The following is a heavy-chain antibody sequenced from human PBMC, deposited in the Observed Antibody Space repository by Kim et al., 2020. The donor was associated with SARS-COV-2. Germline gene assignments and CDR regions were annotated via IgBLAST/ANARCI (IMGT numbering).Heavy chain of an antibody. Sequence: GGSLRLSCAASGFTFSNYAMSWVRQAPGKGLEWVSTISGSGGSTYYAASVKGRFTISRDNSKNTLYLQMNSLRAEDTAVYHCAKQDSPHLVRAVYFDYWGQATLVTVSS. V-gene: IGHV3-23*01. CDR1: GFTFSNYA. CDR2: ISGSGGST. J-gene: IGHJ4*02. D-gene: IGHD3-10*01. CDR3: AKQDSPHLVRAVYFDY.